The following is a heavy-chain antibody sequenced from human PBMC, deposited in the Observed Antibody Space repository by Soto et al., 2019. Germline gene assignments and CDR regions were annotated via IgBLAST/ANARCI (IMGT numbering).Heavy chain of an antibody. V-gene: IGHV4-61*01. J-gene: IGHJ4*02. D-gene: IGHD1-1*01. Sequence: SETLSLTCTVSGGSVSSGSYYWSWIRQPPGKGLEWIGYIYYSGSTNYNPSLKSRVTISVDTSKNQFSLKLSSVTAADTAVYYCAGQMTTGTTNGYYFDYWGQGTLVTVSS. CDR1: GGSVSSGSYY. CDR3: AGQMTTGTTNGYYFDY. CDR2: IYYSGST.